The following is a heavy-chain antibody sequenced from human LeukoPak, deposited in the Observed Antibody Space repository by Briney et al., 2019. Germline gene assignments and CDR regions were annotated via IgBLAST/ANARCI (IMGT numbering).Heavy chain of an antibody. Sequence: SETLSLTCTVSGGSISSYFWSWIRQPAGKGLEWIGRIYTSGSTNCNPSLKSRVTMSVDTSKNQFSLKLSSVTAADTAVYYCAKGGWSEYWYYYGMDVWGQGTTVTVSS. CDR1: GGSISSYF. D-gene: IGHD3-3*01. CDR2: IYTSGST. CDR3: AKGGWSEYWYYYGMDV. V-gene: IGHV4-4*07. J-gene: IGHJ6*02.